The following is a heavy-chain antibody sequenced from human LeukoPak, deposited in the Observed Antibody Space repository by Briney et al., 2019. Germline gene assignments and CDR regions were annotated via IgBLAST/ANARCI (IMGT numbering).Heavy chain of an antibody. CDR1: GYTFTGYY. J-gene: IGHJ4*02. CDR2: INPNSGGT. Sequence: ASVKVSCKASGYTFTGYYMHWVRQAPGQGLEWMGWINPNSGGTNYAQTFQGRVTMTRDTSISTAYMELSRLRSDDTAVYYCARAFWVRGVIIAHYFDYWGQGTLVTVSS. CDR3: ARAFWVRGVIIAHYFDY. D-gene: IGHD3-10*01. V-gene: IGHV1-2*02.